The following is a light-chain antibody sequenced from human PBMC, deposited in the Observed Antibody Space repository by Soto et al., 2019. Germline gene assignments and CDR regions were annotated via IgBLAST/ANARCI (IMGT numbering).Light chain of an antibody. CDR3: SSVASRNTWV. J-gene: IGLJ3*02. Sequence: QSALTQPPSASGSPGQSVTISCTGTSSDVGAYNYVSWYQQHAGKAHKLVIYEVTKRPSGVPDRFSGSKSANTASLTVSGLQAEDEADYYGSSVASRNTWVFGGGTKVNVL. CDR2: EVT. CDR1: SSDVGAYNY. V-gene: IGLV2-8*01.